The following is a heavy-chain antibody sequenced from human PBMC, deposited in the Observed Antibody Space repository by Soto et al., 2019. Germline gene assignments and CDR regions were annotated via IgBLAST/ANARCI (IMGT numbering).Heavy chain of an antibody. D-gene: IGHD2-21*01. CDR2: IYYSGST. Sequence: PSETLSLTCTVSGGSISSYYWSWIRQPPGKGLEWIGYIYYSGSTNYNPSLKSRVTISVDTSKNQFSLKLCSVTAADTAVYYCARDPRFRGHDAFDIWGQGTMVTVSS. J-gene: IGHJ3*02. CDR1: GGSISSYY. CDR3: ARDPRFRGHDAFDI. V-gene: IGHV4-59*01.